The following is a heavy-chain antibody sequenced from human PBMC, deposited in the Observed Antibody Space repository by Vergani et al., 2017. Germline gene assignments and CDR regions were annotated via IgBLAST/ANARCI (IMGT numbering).Heavy chain of an antibody. D-gene: IGHD6-13*01. CDR1: GVSVTDYN. J-gene: IGHJ5*02. CDR2: LSTTGGA. Sequence: QAQLQESGPGLVKPSETLSLTCHVFGVSVTDYNCNWIRQAPGKALEWIGSLSTTGGATHASHNPSLKSRVSISVNTSKSQFSQRLTSVTAADSDIYYCTGDTHSWQRADRWGQGLLVSVSS. V-gene: IGHV4-59*02. CDR3: TGDTHSWQRADR.